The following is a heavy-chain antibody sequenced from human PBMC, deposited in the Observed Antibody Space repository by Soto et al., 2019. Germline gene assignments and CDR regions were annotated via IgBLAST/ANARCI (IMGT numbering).Heavy chain of an antibody. CDR3: ARETTGYSSSWYDLYSNWFDP. CDR1: GGSISSYY. D-gene: IGHD6-13*01. J-gene: IGHJ5*02. CDR2: IYTSGST. Sequence: SETLSLTCTVSGGSISSYYWSWIRQPAGKGLGWIRRIYTSGSTNYSPSLKSRVTMSVDTSKNQFSLKLSSVTAADTAVYYCARETTGYSSSWYDLYSNWFDPWGQGTLVTVSS. V-gene: IGHV4-4*07.